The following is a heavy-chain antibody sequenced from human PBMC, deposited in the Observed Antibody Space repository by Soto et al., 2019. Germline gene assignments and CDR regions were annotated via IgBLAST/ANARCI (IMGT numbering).Heavy chain of an antibody. D-gene: IGHD2-15*01. CDR2: VDWDDDK. V-gene: IGHV2-70*04. CDR3: ARMTPDASGLFDY. J-gene: IGHJ4*02. Sequence: VSGPTLVNPTQTLTLTCTVSGFSLTSSQMRVNWIRQPPGKALEWLARVDWDDDKFYSPSLKTRLTIFKDSSRNQVVLIMTSMDPVDTATYYCARMTPDASGLFDYWGQGTLVTVSS. CDR1: GFSLTSSQMR.